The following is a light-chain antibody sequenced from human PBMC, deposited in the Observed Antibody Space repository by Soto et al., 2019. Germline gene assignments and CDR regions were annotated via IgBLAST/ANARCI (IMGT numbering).Light chain of an antibody. CDR1: SSNIGNNY. J-gene: IGLJ3*02. CDR3: GTWDGSLSAV. CDR2: DNN. V-gene: IGLV1-51*01. Sequence: SVLTQPPSVSAAPGQKVTISCSGSSSNIGNNYVSWYQQLPGTAPKLLIYDNNKRPSGIPDRFSGSKSGTSATLDITGLQTGDEADYYCGTWDGSLSAVFGGGTKVTVL.